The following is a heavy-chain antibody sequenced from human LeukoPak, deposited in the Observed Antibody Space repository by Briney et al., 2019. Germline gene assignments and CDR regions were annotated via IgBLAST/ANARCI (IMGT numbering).Heavy chain of an antibody. D-gene: IGHD6-13*01. J-gene: IGHJ4*02. CDR3: ATSYGIAAVGKDDY. Sequence: ASVKVSCKASGYTFASYDINWVRQATGQGLEWMGWMNPNSGNTGYAQKFQGRVTMTRNTSISTAYMELSSLRSEDTAVYYCATSYGIAAVGKDDYWGQGTLVTVSS. CDR1: GYTFASYD. V-gene: IGHV1-8*01. CDR2: MNPNSGNT.